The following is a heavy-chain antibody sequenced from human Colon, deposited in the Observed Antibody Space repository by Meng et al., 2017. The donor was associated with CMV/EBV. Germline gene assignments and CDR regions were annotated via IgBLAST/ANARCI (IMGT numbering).Heavy chain of an antibody. D-gene: IGHD5-18*01. CDR2: INPYNGDT. CDR1: GYSFIDYY. V-gene: IGHV1-2*02. J-gene: IGHJ5*02. CDR3: VRGYTVADGHTPFDP. Sequence: ASVKVSCKAYGYSFIDYYIDWVRQAPGQGLEWMAAINPYNGDTYYLQKFQGRVTLTRDTSIATVYLELTSLTFDDTAIYYCVRGYTVADGHTPFDPWGQGTLVTVSS.